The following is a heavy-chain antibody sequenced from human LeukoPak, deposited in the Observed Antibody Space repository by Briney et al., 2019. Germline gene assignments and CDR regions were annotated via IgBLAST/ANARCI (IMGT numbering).Heavy chain of an antibody. CDR3: ARSPKDIVVVPAAWYASDI. V-gene: IGHV5-51*01. Sequence: GESLKISCKGSGYSFTSYWIGWVRQMPGKGLEWMGIIYPGDSDTRYSPSFQGQVTISADKSISTAYLQWSSLKASDTAMYYCARSPKDIVVVPAAWYASDIWGQGTMVTVSS. CDR2: IYPGDSDT. J-gene: IGHJ3*02. CDR1: GYSFTSYW. D-gene: IGHD2-2*01.